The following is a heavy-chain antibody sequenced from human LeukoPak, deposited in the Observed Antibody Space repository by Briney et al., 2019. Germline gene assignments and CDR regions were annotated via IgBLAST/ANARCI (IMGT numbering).Heavy chain of an antibody. CDR2: IIPILDTT. V-gene: IGHV1-69*11. Sequence: SVKVSCKASGGTLGNYAINWVRQAPGQGLEWMGRIIPILDTTNYAQKFQGRVTIITDESTSTAYMELITLRSGDTAVYYCAGESFSRRAGITMVRGVITYWGQGTLVTVSS. CDR1: GGTLGNYA. J-gene: IGHJ4*02. CDR3: AGESFSRRAGITMVRGVITY. D-gene: IGHD3-10*01.